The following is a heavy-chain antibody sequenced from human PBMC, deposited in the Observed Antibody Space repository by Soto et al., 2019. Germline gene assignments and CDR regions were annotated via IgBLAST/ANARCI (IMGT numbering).Heavy chain of an antibody. CDR3: ARVSRSSINWLDP. CDR1: GGSISSGDYY. CDR2: IYYSGST. V-gene: IGHV4-30-4*01. Sequence: SETLSLTCTVSGGSISSGDYYWSWIRQPPGKGLEWIGYIYYSGSTYYNPSLKSRVTISVDTSKNQFSLKLSSVTAADTAVYYGARVSRSSINWLDPWGLGTLVTVSS. D-gene: IGHD6-6*01. J-gene: IGHJ5*02.